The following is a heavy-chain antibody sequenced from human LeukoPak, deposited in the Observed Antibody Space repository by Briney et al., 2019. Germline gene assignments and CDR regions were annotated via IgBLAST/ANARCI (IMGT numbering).Heavy chain of an antibody. J-gene: IGHJ3*02. Sequence: GGSLRLSCAASGFIFSTYEMNWVRQAPGRGLEWLSYITGSGGKTNYADSVKGRFTISRDNANKLLFLHMNSLRAEDTAVYYCARDLGDYVGYDAFDIWGQGTMVTVSS. CDR2: ITGSGGKT. D-gene: IGHD4-17*01. V-gene: IGHV3-48*03. CDR1: GFIFSTYE. CDR3: ARDLGDYVGYDAFDI.